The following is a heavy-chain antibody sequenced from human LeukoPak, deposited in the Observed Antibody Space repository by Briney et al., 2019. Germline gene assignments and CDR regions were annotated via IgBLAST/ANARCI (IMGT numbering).Heavy chain of an antibody. CDR3: ARVSSGSYSD. CDR2: IKQDGSEK. V-gene: IGHV3-7*01. J-gene: IGHJ4*02. Sequence: GGSLRLSCVASGSTFSSYWMCWVRQAPGKGLEWVANIKQDGSEKSYVDSVKGRFTITRDNAKNSLYLQMNSLRVDDTAVYYCARVSSGSYSDWGQGTLVTVSS. D-gene: IGHD1-26*01. CDR1: GSTFSSYW.